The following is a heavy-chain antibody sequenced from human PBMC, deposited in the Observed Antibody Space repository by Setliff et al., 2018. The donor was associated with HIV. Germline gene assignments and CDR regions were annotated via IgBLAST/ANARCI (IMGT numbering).Heavy chain of an antibody. V-gene: IGHV4-61*02. D-gene: IGHD6-19*01. J-gene: IGHJ5*02. CDR2: INHSGST. Sequence: SETLSLTCTVSGGSISSGIYYWSWIRQPAGKGLEWIGRINHSGSTNYNPSLKSRVTISVDTSKNQFSLKLSSVTAADTAVYYCARQIAVAVSWFDPWGQGTLVTVSS. CDR1: GGSISSGIYY. CDR3: ARQIAVAVSWFDP.